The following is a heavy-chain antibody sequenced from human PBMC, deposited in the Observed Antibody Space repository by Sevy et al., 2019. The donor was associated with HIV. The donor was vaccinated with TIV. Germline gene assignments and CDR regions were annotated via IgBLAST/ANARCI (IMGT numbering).Heavy chain of an antibody. CDR1: GGSISSYY. CDR2: IYTSGST. J-gene: IGHJ5*02. D-gene: IGHD3-10*01. Sequence: SETLSLTCTVSGGSISSYYWSWIRQPAGKGLEWIGRIYTSGSTNYNPSLKSRVTMSVDTSKNQFSLKLGSVTAADTAVYYCARGGGWLPRGGWFDPWGQGTLVTVSS. CDR3: ARGGGWLPRGGWFDP. V-gene: IGHV4-4*07.